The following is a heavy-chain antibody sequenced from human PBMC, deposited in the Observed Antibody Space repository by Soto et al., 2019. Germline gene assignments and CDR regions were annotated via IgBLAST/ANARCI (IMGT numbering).Heavy chain of an antibody. J-gene: IGHJ4*02. CDR1: GGSISSYY. CDR2: IYTSGST. D-gene: IGHD6-13*01. V-gene: IGHV4-4*07. CDR3: ARDSRYSSSWYAPFDY. Sequence: SETLSLTCTVSGGSISSYYWSWIRQPAGKGLEWIGRIYTSGSTNYNPSLKSRVTMSVDTSKNQFSLKLSSVTAADTAVYYGARDSRYSSSWYAPFDYWGQGTLVTVSS.